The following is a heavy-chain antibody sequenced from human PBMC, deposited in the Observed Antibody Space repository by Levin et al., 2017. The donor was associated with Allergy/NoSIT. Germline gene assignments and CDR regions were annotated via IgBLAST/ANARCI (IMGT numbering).Heavy chain of an antibody. Sequence: ASVKVSCKGSRYIFSDYFIHWVRQAPGQGLEWMGWINPHSGDTKYAQEFQGRVTMTRDTSISTAYMELTRLTSDDTAVYYCARDLYNDDSVFGYWGQGTLVNVFS. V-gene: IGHV1-2*02. CDR3: ARDLYNDDSVFGY. CDR2: INPHSGDT. CDR1: RYIFSDYF. J-gene: IGHJ4*02. D-gene: IGHD3-22*01.